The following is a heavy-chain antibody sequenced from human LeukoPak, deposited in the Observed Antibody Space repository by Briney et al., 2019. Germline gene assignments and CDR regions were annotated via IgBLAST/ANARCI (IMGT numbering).Heavy chain of an antibody. Sequence: GRSLRLSCAASGFTFSSYAMHWVRQAPGKGLEWVAVISYDGSNKYYADSVKGRFTISRDNSKNTLYLQMNSLRAEDTAVYYCAKPIAKYSGSYHDAFDIWGQGTMVTVSS. J-gene: IGHJ3*02. D-gene: IGHD1-26*01. CDR1: GFTFSSYA. CDR2: ISYDGSNK. CDR3: AKPIAKYSGSYHDAFDI. V-gene: IGHV3-30*04.